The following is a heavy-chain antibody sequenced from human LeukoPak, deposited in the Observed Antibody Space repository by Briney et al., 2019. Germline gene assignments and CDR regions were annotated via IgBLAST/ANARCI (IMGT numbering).Heavy chain of an antibody. J-gene: IGHJ5*02. CDR2: IIPIFGTA. CDR3: ARVPGSRSLFWFDP. CDR1: GGTFSSYA. V-gene: IGHV1-69*06. Sequence: SVKVSCKASGGTFSSYAISWVRQAPGQGLEWMGGIIPIFGTANYAQKFQGRVTITADKSTSTAYMELSSLRSEDTAVYYCARVPGSRSLFWFDPWGQGTLVTVSS. D-gene: IGHD6-13*01.